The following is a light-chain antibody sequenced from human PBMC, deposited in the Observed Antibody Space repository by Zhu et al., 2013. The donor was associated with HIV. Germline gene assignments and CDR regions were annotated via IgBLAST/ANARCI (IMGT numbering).Light chain of an antibody. CDR2: EVS. CDR3: SSYTSSSTVV. V-gene: IGLV2-8*01. Sequence: QSALTQPPSASGSPGQSVTVSCTGTSSDVGGYNYVSWYQQHPGKAPKLMIYEVSKRPSGVPYRFSGSKSGNTASLTVSGLQGEDEADYYCSSYTSSSTVVFGGGTKLTVL. J-gene: IGLJ2*01. CDR1: SSDVGGYNY.